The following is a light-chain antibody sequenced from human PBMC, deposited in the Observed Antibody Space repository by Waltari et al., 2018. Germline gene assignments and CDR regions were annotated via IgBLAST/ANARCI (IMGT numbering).Light chain of an antibody. CDR3: QQYHGYST. CDR1: QGISSW. V-gene: IGKV1-5*01. Sequence: DIQMTQSPSTLSASVGDRVTVTCRASQGISSWLAWYQQKPGKAPKLRIFDASTLESGVPSRFSGSGSGTEFTLTISSLQPDDFAIYYCQQYHGYSTFGQGTKVEIK. CDR2: DAS. J-gene: IGKJ1*01.